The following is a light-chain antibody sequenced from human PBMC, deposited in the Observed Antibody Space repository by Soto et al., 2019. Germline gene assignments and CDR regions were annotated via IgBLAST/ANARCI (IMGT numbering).Light chain of an antibody. CDR1: QSVSSN. CDR3: QQYKNWPLT. J-gene: IGKJ1*01. V-gene: IGKV3-15*01. CDR2: GAS. Sequence: EIVMTQSPATLSVSPGERATLSCRARQSVSSNLAWYQQKPGQAPRLLIYGASTRATGIPARFSGSGSGTEFTLSISSLQSEDFEVYYCQQYKNWPLTFGQGTKVEIK.